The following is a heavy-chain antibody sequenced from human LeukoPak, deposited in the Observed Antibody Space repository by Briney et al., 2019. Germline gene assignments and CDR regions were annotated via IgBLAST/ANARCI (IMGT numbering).Heavy chain of an antibody. V-gene: IGHV1-2*02. CDR2: INPNSGGT. CDR1: GYTFTGYY. CDR3: ARDRFTMVRGVIISRGTNWFDP. D-gene: IGHD3-10*01. J-gene: IGHJ5*02. Sequence: ASVKVSCKASGYTFTGYYMHWVRQAPGQGLEWMGWINPNSGGTNYAQKFQGRVTMTRDTSISTAYMELSRLRSDDTAVYYCARDRFTMVRGVIISRGTNWFDPWGQGTLVTVSS.